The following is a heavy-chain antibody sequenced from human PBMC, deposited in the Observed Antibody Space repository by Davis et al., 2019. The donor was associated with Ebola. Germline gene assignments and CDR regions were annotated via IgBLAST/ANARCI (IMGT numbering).Heavy chain of an antibody. CDR2: IYYSGST. CDR1: GGSISSSSYY. D-gene: IGHD3-10*01. V-gene: IGHV4-39*01. J-gene: IGHJ4*02. Sequence: MPSETLSLTCTVSGGSISSSSYYWGWIRQPPGKGLEWIGSIYYSGSTYYNPSLKSRVAISVDTSKNQFSLKLSSVTAADTAVYYCARQGGTLLYFGEPNPYDNWGQGTLVTVSS. CDR3: ARQGGTLLYFGEPNPYDN.